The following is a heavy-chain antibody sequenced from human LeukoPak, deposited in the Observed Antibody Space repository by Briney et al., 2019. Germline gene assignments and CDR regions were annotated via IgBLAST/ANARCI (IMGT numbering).Heavy chain of an antibody. CDR2: IYYTGAP. Sequence: SETLSLTCTVSGGSISSYYWIWLRLPPGKALEWIGYIYYTGAPYYNPSLKNRVTISLDTSKNQFSLKLSSVTAADAAVYYCARVGYSYGTGYYFDYWGQRALVTVSS. CDR3: ARVGYSYGTGYYFDY. CDR1: GGSISSYY. J-gene: IGHJ4*02. V-gene: IGHV4-59*01. D-gene: IGHD5-18*01.